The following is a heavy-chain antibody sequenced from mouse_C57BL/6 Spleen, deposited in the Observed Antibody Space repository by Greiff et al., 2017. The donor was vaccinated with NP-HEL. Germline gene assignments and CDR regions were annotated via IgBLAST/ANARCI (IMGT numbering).Heavy chain of an antibody. Sequence: QVQLQQSGAELVRPGASVKLSCKASGYTFTDYYINWVKQRPGQGLEWIARIYPGSGNTYYNEKFKGKATLTAEKSSSTAYMQLSSLTSEDSAVYFCARGGDGNYVPWFAYWGQGTLVTVSA. CDR1: GYTFTDYY. CDR2: IYPGSGNT. J-gene: IGHJ3*01. CDR3: ARGGDGNYVPWFAY. D-gene: IGHD2-1*01. V-gene: IGHV1-76*01.